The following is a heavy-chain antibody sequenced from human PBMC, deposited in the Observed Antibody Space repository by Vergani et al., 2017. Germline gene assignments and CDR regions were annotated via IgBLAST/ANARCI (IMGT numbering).Heavy chain of an antibody. CDR2: ISGSGGST. Sequence: EVQLLESGGGLVQPGGSLRLSCAASGFTFSSYAMSWVRQAPGKGLEWVSAISGSGGSTYYADSVKGRFTISRDNAKNSLYLQMNSLRAEDTAVYYCAREIDYGDSLAFVYWGQGTLVTVSS. CDR1: GFTFSSYA. V-gene: IGHV3-23*01. D-gene: IGHD4-17*01. CDR3: AREIDYGDSLAFVY. J-gene: IGHJ4*02.